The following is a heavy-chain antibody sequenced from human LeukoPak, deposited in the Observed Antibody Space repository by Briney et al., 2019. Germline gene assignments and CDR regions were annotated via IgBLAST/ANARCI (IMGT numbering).Heavy chain of an antibody. CDR1: GYTLTELS. CDR2: FDPEDGET. V-gene: IGHV1-24*01. J-gene: IGHJ3*02. CDR3: ATDLWFGELTNPNDAFDI. Sequence: GASVKVSCKVSGYTLTELSMHWVRQAPGKGLAWMGGFDPEDGETIYAQKFQGRVTMTEDTSTDTAYMELSSLRSEDTAVYYCATDLWFGELTNPNDAFDIWGQGTMVTVSS. D-gene: IGHD3-10*01.